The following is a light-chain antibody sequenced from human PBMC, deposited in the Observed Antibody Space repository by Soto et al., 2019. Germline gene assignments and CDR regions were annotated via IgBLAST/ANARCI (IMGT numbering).Light chain of an antibody. V-gene: IGLV3-21*04. J-gene: IGLJ1*01. CDR3: QVWDSSSDHLFV. CDR1: NIGSKS. CDR2: YDS. Sequence: SYELTQPPSVSVAPGKTARITCGGNNIGSKSVHWYQQKPGQAPVLVIYYDSDRPSGIPERFSGSNSGNTATLTISRVEAGDEADYYGQVWDSSSDHLFVFGTGTKLTVL.